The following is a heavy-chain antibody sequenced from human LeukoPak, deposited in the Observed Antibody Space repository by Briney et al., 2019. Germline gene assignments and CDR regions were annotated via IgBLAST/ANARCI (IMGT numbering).Heavy chain of an antibody. CDR1: GGSISTYY. CDR2: IYHSGNT. D-gene: IGHD4-23*01. Sequence: SETLSLTCTVSGGSISTYYWNWIRQPPGKGLEWIGYIYHSGNTNYNPSLQSRVTISVDTSKNQFSLKLSSVTAADTAVYYCARTDYGGNSDYFDYWGQGTLVTVSS. CDR3: ARTDYGGNSDYFDY. V-gene: IGHV4-59*01. J-gene: IGHJ4*02.